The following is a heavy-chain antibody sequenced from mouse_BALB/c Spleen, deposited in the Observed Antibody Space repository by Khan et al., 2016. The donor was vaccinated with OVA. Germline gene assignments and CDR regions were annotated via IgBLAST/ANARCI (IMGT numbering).Heavy chain of an antibody. Sequence: EVELVESGGDLVKPGGSLKLSCAASGFTFSNYGMSWVRQTPDKRLEWVASISSGGSYTYYPDSVKGRFTISRDNAENTLYLQMSSLTSEDTAMXYFSRQPGYYGSNAYFDYWGQGTTLTVSS. CDR2: ISSGGSYT. CDR1: GFTFSNYG. D-gene: IGHD1-1*01. J-gene: IGHJ2*01. V-gene: IGHV5-6*01. CDR3: SRQPGYYGSNAYFDY.